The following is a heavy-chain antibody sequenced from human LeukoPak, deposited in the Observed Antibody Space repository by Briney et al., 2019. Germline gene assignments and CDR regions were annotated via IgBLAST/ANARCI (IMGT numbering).Heavy chain of an antibody. D-gene: IGHD6-6*01. CDR1: GFIFSSYA. Sequence: GGSLRLSCAASGFIFSSYAIHWVRQIPGKGLESVAVISYDGSEKYYAGSVRGRFTISRDNSKNTLYLQMNSLRAEDTAVYYCARRIAARLDYWGQGTLVTVSS. CDR3: ARRIAARLDY. CDR2: ISYDGSEK. J-gene: IGHJ4*02. V-gene: IGHV3-30*14.